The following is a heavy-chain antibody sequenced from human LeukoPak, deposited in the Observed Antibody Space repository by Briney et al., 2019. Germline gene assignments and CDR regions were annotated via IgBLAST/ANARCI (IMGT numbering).Heavy chain of an antibody. CDR1: GLTFSSYA. CDR2: ISSNGGRT. V-gene: IGHV3-64*01. D-gene: IGHD5-12*01. Sequence: PGGSLRLSCAASGLTFSSYAMHWVRQAPGKGLEYVSAISSNGGRTYYANSVKGRFTISRDNSKNTLYLQMGSLRAEDMAVYYCAREGVEWLRGSMDVWGQGTTVTVSS. J-gene: IGHJ6*02. CDR3: AREGVEWLRGSMDV.